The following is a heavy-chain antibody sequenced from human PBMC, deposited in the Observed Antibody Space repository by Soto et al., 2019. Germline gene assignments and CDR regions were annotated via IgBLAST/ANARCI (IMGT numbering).Heavy chain of an antibody. J-gene: IGHJ4*02. CDR1: GFTFSNPW. V-gene: IGHV3-15*01. Sequence: WALRVSCAASGFTFSNPWMIWVRQAPGKGLECVGRIKSKTDGGTTDYAAPVKCRFTISRDEAKNTLYVQMNSLKAEDTVAYYCTSEYNCSWYPSTGYWGQVTLVTLS. CDR3: TSEYNCSWYPSTGY. CDR2: IKSKTDGGTT. D-gene: IGHD6-13*01.